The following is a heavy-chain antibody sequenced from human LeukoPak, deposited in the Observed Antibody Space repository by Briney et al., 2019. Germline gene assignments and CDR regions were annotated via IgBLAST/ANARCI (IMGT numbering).Heavy chain of an antibody. Sequence: GGTLRLSCAASGFTFIIYGMNWVRQAPGKGLEWVSGISPGGEITYYADSVKGRFTISRDNSKNTLYLQMNSLKTEDTAVYYCTRHIEPITYYYDSSGHTPRAFDIWGQGTMVTVSS. V-gene: IGHV3-23*01. CDR2: ISPGGEIT. CDR1: GFTFIIYG. J-gene: IGHJ3*02. D-gene: IGHD3-22*01. CDR3: TRHIEPITYYYDSSGHTPRAFDI.